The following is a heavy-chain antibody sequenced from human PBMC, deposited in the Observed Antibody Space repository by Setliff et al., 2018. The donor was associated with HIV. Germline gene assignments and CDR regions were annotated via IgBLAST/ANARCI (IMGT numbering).Heavy chain of an antibody. J-gene: IGHJ3*02. CDR1: GYTFTSYY. Sequence: ASLKVSCKASGYTFTSYYMHWVRQAPGQGLEWMGMVYPSDGSTSYAQKFQGRVTMTRDTSTSTIYMELNSLTSEDTAVYYCARDNPAFDIWGQGTMVTVSS. CDR2: VYPSDGST. V-gene: IGHV1-46*01. CDR3: ARDNPAFDI.